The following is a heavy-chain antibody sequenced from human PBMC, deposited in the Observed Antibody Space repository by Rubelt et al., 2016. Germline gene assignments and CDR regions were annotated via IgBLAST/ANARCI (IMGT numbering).Heavy chain of an antibody. Sequence: QVQLVQSGAEVKKPGSSVKVSCKASGGTFSSYAISWVRQAPGQGLEWMGRIIPILGIANYAQKFQGRVTMTADKSTSTAYMELSSLRSEDTAVYYCARVRCSSTSCYLNVGNWFDPWGQGTLVTVSS. D-gene: IGHD2-2*01. V-gene: IGHV1-69*04. CDR2: IIPILGIA. CDR1: GGTFSSYA. J-gene: IGHJ5*02. CDR3: ARVRCSSTSCYLNVGNWFDP.